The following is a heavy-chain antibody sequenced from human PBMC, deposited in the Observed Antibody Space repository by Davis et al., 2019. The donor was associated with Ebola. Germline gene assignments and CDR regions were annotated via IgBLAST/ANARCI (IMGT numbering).Heavy chain of an antibody. V-gene: IGHV1-2*02. CDR2: INPNSGGT. CDR1: GYTFTGYY. D-gene: IGHD2-8*02. CDR3: ATDIEVPGGFDY. J-gene: IGHJ4*02. Sequence: ASVKVSCKASGYTFTGYYMHWVRQAPGQGLEWMGWINPNSGGTNYAQKFQGRVTMTEDTSTDTAYMELSSLRSEDTAVYYCATDIEVPGGFDYWGQGTLVTVSS.